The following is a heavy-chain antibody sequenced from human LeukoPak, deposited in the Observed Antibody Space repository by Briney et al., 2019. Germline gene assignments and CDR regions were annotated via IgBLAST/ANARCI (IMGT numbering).Heavy chain of an antibody. V-gene: IGHV3-30*04. CDR2: ISYDGSNK. CDR3: ARGLPYSSSWWSTGHPNSYYYYYGMDV. J-gene: IGHJ6*02. Sequence: PGRSLRLSCAASGFTFSSYAMHWVRLAPGKGLEWVAVISYDGSNKYYADSVKGRFTISRDNSKNTLYLQMNSLRAEDTAVYYCARGLPYSSSWWSTGHPNSYYYYYGMDVWGQGTTVTVSS. D-gene: IGHD6-13*01. CDR1: GFTFSSYA.